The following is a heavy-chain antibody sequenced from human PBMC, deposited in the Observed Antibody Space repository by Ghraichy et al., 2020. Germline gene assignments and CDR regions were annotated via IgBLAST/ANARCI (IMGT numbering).Heavy chain of an antibody. CDR1: GGSISSSSYY. D-gene: IGHD6-19*01. CDR2: IYYSGST. Sequence: SETLSLTCTVSGGSISSSSYYWGWIRQPPGKGLEWIGSIYYSGSTYYNPSLKSRVTISVDTSKNQFSLKLSSVTAADTAVYYCASRSIAVAGSFDYWGQGTLVTVSS. V-gene: IGHV4-39*01. J-gene: IGHJ4*02. CDR3: ASRSIAVAGSFDY.